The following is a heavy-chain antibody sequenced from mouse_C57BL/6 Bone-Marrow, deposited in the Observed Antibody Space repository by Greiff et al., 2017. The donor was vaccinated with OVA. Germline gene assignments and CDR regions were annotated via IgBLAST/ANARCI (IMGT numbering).Heavy chain of an antibody. D-gene: IGHD2-3*01. V-gene: IGHV14-4*01. Sequence: EVKLQESGAELVRPGASVKLSCTASGFNIKDDYMHWVKQRPEQGLEWIGWIDPENGDTEYASKFQGKATITADTSSNTAYLQLSSLTSEDTAVYYCTTKGVLDGYFDYWGQGTTLTVSS. CDR2: IDPENGDT. CDR1: GFNIKDDY. CDR3: TTKGVLDGYFDY. J-gene: IGHJ2*01.